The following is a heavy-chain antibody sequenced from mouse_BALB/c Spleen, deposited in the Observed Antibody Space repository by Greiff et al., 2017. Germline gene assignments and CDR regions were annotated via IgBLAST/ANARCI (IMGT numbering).Heavy chain of an antibody. D-gene: IGHD1-1*01. CDR1: GFNIKDTY. CDR2: IDPANGNT. V-gene: IGHV14-3*02. J-gene: IGHJ3*01. CDR3: APLYYYGSSYRAY. Sequence: VQLKQSGAELVKPGASVKLSCTASGFNIKDTYMHWVKQRPEQALEWIGRIDPANGNTKYDPKFQGKATITADTSSNTAYLQLSSLTSEDTAVYYCAPLYYYGSSYRAYWGQGTLVTVSA.